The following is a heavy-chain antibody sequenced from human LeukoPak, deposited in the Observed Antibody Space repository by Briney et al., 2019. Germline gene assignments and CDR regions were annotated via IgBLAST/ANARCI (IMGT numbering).Heavy chain of an antibody. D-gene: IGHD3-22*01. CDR3: ARPYDTRGYSPDY. CDR2: ISRGSDHI. Sequence: GGSLRLSCAVSGFTFSSYAMNWVRQAPGKGLEWVSSISRGSDHIFYADSMKGRFTISRDNAKNSLYLQMNSLGAEDTAVYYCARPYDTRGYSPDYWGQGTLVTVSS. V-gene: IGHV3-21*01. J-gene: IGHJ4*02. CDR1: GFTFSSYA.